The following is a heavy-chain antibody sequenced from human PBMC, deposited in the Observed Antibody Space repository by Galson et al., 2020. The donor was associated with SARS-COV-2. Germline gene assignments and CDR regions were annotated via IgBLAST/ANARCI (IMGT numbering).Heavy chain of an antibody. Sequence: SETLSLTCTVSGYSVSTTNYWGWVRQPPGRGLEWIGRVYPSGTTYYNPSLKSRVTISVDTSKNQFSLRLDSVTAADPALYYCARQGVNMIVLVTVPGWYFDLWGRGTLVTVSS. CDR1: GYSVSTTNY. V-gene: IGHV4-38-2*02. CDR2: VYPSGTT. D-gene: IGHD3-22*01. CDR3: ARQGVNMIVLVTVPGWYFDL. J-gene: IGHJ2*01.